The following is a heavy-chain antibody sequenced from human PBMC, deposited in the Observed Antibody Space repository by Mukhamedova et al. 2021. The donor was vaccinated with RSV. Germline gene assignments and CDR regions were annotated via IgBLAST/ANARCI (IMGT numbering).Heavy chain of an antibody. J-gene: IGHJ4*02. CDR1: DYY. V-gene: IGHV3-11*01. D-gene: IGHD2-15*01. CDR3: ARDPCSGGSCYGSSDY. CDR2: IYSNSGRV. Sequence: DYYMSWIRQAPGKGLEWVSCIYSNSGRVYYADSVKGRFTISRGNAKNSLYLQMNSLRAEDTAVYYCARDPCSGGSCYGSSDYWGQG.